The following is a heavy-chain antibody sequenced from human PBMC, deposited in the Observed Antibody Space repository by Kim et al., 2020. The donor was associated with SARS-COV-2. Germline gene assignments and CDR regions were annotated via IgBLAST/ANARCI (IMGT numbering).Heavy chain of an antibody. V-gene: IGHV4-4*02. Sequence: SETLSLTCAVSGGSISSSNWWSWVRQPPGKGLEWIGEIYHSGSTNYNPSLKSRVTISVDKSKNQFSLKLSSVTAADTAVYYCARDPILDRGYSYGLFDYWGQGTLVTVSS. CDR1: GGSISSSNW. D-gene: IGHD5-18*01. J-gene: IGHJ4*02. CDR2: IYHSGST. CDR3: ARDPILDRGYSYGLFDY.